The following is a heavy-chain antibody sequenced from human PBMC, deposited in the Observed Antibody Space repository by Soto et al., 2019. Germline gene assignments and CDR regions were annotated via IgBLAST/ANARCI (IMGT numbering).Heavy chain of an antibody. J-gene: IGHJ4*02. CDR3: ARGWGYDSSDYYYAY. Sequence: QVQLVQSGAEVRKPGSSVKVSCKASGGTFSRHAISWVRLAPGQGLEWMGGIIPIFGTANHAQKFQGRVTIIADESTSTAYMALSSLRSEDTAIYSCARGWGYDSSDYYYAYWGQGTLVIVSS. D-gene: IGHD3-22*01. CDR2: IIPIFGTA. V-gene: IGHV1-69*01. CDR1: GGTFSRHA.